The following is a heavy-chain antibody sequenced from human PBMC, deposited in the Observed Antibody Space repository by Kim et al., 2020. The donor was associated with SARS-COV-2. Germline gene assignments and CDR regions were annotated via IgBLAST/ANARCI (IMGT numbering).Heavy chain of an antibody. D-gene: IGHD1-26*01. CDR1: GGSISSYY. J-gene: IGHJ3*02. Sequence: SETLSLTCTVSGGSISSYYWSWIRQPPGKGLEWIGYIYYSGSTNYNPSLKSRVTISVDTSKNQFSLKLSSVTAADTAVYYCARDILHDSGSYDDAFDIWGQGTMVTVSS. CDR2: IYYSGST. CDR3: ARDILHDSGSYDDAFDI. V-gene: IGHV4-59*01.